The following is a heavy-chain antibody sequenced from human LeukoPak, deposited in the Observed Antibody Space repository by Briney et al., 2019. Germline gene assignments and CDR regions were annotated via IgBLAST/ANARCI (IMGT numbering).Heavy chain of an antibody. J-gene: IGHJ4*02. CDR2: INHSGST. CDR3: ARHVYYGSGSRSTRFDY. D-gene: IGHD3-10*01. Sequence: SETLSLTCAVYGGSFSGYYGSWIRQPPGKGVEWIGEINHSGSTNYNPSLKSRVTISVDTAKNQFSLKLSSVTAADTAVYYCARHVYYGSGSRSTRFDYWGQGTLVTVSS. CDR1: GGSFSGYY. V-gene: IGHV4-34*01.